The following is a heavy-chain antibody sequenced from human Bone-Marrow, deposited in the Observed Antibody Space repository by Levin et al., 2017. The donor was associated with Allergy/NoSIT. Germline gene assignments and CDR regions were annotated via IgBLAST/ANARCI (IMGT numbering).Heavy chain of an antibody. D-gene: IGHD3-3*01. CDR3: ARVSEWSGYYKLLNSAGEVDY. Sequence: VASVKVSCKASGYTFTSYGISWVRQAPGQGLEWMGWISAYNGNTNYAQKLQGRVTMTTDTSTSTAYMELRSLRSDDTAVYYCARVSEWSGYYKLLNSAGEVDYWGQGTLVTVSS. V-gene: IGHV1-18*01. CDR2: ISAYNGNT. CDR1: GYTFTSYG. J-gene: IGHJ4*02.